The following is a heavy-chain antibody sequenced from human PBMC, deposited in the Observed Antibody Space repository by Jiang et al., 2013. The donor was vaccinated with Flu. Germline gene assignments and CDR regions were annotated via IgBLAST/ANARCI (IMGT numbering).Heavy chain of an antibody. CDR1: GYSISSGYY. CDR3: ARALGWFDP. J-gene: IGHJ5*02. V-gene: IGHV4-38-2*01. D-gene: IGHD3-16*01. CDR2: IYHSGST. Sequence: GSGLVKPSETLSLTCAVSGYSISSGYYWGWIRQPPGKGLEWIGSIYHSGSTYYNPSLKSRVTISVDTSKNQFSLKLSSVTAADTAVYYCARALGWFDPWGQGPWSPSP.